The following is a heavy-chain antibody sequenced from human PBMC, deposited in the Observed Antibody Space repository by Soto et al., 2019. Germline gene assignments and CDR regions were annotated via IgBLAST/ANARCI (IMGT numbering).Heavy chain of an antibody. Sequence: EVQLVESGGALVQPGGSLRISCVVSGFNFRGYWMSWVRQAPGKGLEWVATMNEDGSEIYYVGSVKGRFAISRDNDENFLQLQRNYVSAEDTGVYFCVRDVGFDYANWGQGTLVTVSS. CDR2: MNEDGSEI. V-gene: IGHV3-7*01. CDR1: GFNFRGYW. CDR3: VRDVGFDYAN. D-gene: IGHD2-2*01. J-gene: IGHJ4*02.